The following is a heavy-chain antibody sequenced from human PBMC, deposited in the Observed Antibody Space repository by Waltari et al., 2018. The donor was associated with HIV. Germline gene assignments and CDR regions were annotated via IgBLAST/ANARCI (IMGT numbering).Heavy chain of an antibody. V-gene: IGHV3-23*01. CDR1: GFTFSNYA. CDR2: ISGSGCST. Sequence: EVQLLESGGGLVQPGGSLRLSCAASGFTFSNYAMSWVRQAPGKGLEWVSSISGSGCSTYYADSGKGRFTVSRDNSKDTLFLQMNSLRAEDTALYYCAKEGIIVITDAFDIWGQGTMVIVSS. D-gene: IGHD3-22*01. J-gene: IGHJ3*02. CDR3: AKEGIIVITDAFDI.